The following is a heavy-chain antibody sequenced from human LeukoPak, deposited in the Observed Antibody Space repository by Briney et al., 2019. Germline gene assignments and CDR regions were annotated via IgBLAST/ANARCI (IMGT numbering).Heavy chain of an antibody. J-gene: IGHJ4*02. D-gene: IGHD3-22*01. CDR1: GYSFTSYW. Sequence: GESLKISCKGSGYSFTSYWIGWVRQMPGEGLEWMGIIYPDDSDTRYSPSFQGQVTISADKSISTAYLQWSSLKASDTAMYYCARLSDYYDSSGYFDYWGQGTLVTVSS. V-gene: IGHV5-51*01. CDR3: ARLSDYYDSSGYFDY. CDR2: IYPDDSDT.